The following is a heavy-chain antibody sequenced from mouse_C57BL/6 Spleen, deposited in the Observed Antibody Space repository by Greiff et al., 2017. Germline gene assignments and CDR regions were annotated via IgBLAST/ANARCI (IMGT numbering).Heavy chain of an antibody. J-gene: IGHJ4*01. V-gene: IGHV5-17*01. CDR1: GFTFSDYG. Sequence: EVNVVESGGGLVKPGGSLKLSCAASGFTFSDYGMHWVRQAPEKGLEWVAYISSGSSTIYYADTVKGRFTISRDNAKNTLFLQMTSLRSEDTAMYYCARSYYDYVGDYWGQGTSVTVSS. CDR2: ISSGSSTI. D-gene: IGHD2-4*01. CDR3: ARSYYDYVGDY.